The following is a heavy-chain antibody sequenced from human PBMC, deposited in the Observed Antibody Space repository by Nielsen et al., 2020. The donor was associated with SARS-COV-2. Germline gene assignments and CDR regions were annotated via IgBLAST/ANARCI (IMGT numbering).Heavy chain of an antibody. CDR1: GYTFTSYG. V-gene: IGHV1-18*01. CDR2: ISACNGNT. J-gene: IGHJ4*02. CDR3: ARAVGGFSSNYFDY. Sequence: ASVKVSCKASGYTFTSYGISWVRQAPGQGLEWMGWISACNGNTNYAQKFQGRVTMTRDTSISTAYMELSRLRSDDTAVYYCARAVGGFSSNYFDYWGQGTLVTVSS. D-gene: IGHD3-16*01.